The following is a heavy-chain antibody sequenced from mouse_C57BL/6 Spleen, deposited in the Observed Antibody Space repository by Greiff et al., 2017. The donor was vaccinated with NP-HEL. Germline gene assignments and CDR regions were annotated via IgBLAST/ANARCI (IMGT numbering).Heavy chain of an antibody. V-gene: IGHV14-2*01. CDR3: ARGDYYGSSNY. D-gene: IGHD1-1*01. CDR1: GFNIKDYY. J-gene: IGHJ4*01. CDR2: IDPEDGEI. Sequence: EVQLQQSGAELVKPGASVKLSCTASGFNIKDYYMHWVKQRTEQGLEWIGRIDPEDGEIKYAPKFQGKATITADTSSNTAYLQLSSLTSEDTAVYYCARGDYYGSSNYWGQGTSVTVSS.